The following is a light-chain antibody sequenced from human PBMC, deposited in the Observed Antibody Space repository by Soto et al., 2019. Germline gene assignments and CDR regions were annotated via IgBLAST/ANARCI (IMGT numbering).Light chain of an antibody. Sequence: EIVLTQSPATLSVSPGERATLSSRASQSISSDLAWYQQRPGQAPRLLVYGASTRATGIPANFSGSGSGTEFTLTISSLQSEDFAVYYCQQFNDWPYTFGQGT. CDR1: QSISSD. V-gene: IGKV3-15*01. CDR3: QQFNDWPYT. J-gene: IGKJ2*01. CDR2: GAS.